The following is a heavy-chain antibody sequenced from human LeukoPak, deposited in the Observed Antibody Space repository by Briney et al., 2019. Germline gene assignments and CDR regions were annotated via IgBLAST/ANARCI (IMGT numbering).Heavy chain of an antibody. Sequence: SETLSLTCAVYGGSFSGYYWSWIRQPPGKGLEWIGEINHSGSTNYNPSLKSRVTISVDTSKNQFSLKLSSVTAADTAVYYCARDLRAKRHGAFDIWGQGTMVTVSS. CDR1: GGSFSGYY. V-gene: IGHV4-34*01. CDR2: INHSGST. J-gene: IGHJ3*02. CDR3: ARDLRAKRHGAFDI.